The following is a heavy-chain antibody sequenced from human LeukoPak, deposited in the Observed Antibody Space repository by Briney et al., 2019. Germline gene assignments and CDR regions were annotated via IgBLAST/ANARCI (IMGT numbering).Heavy chain of an antibody. Sequence: GGSLRLSCEASGFTFTNAWMNWVRQAPGKGPEWVGRMKSKRDGGATEYAAPVKGRFTISRDDSKSIAYLQMNSLKTEDTAVYYCTTDPSTGNDYWGQGTLVTVSS. J-gene: IGHJ4*02. D-gene: IGHD1-14*01. V-gene: IGHV3-15*01. CDR2: MKSKRDGGAT. CDR1: GFTFTNAW. CDR3: TTDPSTGNDY.